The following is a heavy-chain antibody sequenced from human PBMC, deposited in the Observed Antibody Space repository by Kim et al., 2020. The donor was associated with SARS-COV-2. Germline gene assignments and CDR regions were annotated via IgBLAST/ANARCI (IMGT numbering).Heavy chain of an antibody. V-gene: IGHV3-74*01. Sequence: STTHYADSVQGRFTLSRDNAKNTLYLNMNSLRVEDTAVYYCVRDWWSALDVWGQGTTVTVSS. J-gene: IGHJ6*02. D-gene: IGHD2-15*01. CDR3: VRDWWSALDV. CDR2: STT.